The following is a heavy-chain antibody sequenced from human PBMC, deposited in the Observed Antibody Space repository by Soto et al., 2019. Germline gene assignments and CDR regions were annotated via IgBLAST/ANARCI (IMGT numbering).Heavy chain of an antibody. J-gene: IGHJ6*02. V-gene: IGHV3-13*05. CDR1: GFTFRNYH. CDR3: ARTDRDFYGLDV. Sequence: EVQLVESGGGLVQPGGSLRLSCEASGFTFRNYHMHWVRQGTGKGLEWVSGISAAGDPDYADSVEGRFTISRENAQNSFFLQMNSLRVGGTAVYYCARTDRDFYGLDVWGQGTTVIVSS. CDR2: ISAAGDP.